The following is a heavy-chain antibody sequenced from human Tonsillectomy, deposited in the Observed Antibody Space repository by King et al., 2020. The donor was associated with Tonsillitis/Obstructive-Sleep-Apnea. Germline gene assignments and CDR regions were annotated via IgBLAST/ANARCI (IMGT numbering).Heavy chain of an antibody. Sequence: VQLVESGGGVVQPGRSLRLSCAASGFVFSGCGMHWVRQAPGKGLEWVAVTWYDGSKKEYADSVKGRFTISRDNSKNTLYLEMNSLRAEDTAVYYCARDVSYDFWGAYYFDYWGQGTLVTVSS. CDR3: ARDVSYDFWGAYYFDY. J-gene: IGHJ4*02. V-gene: IGHV3-33*01. CDR2: TWYDGSKK. CDR1: GFVFSGCG. D-gene: IGHD3-3*01.